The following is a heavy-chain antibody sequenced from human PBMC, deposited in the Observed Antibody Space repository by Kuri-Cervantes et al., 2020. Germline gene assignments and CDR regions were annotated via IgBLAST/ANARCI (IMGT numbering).Heavy chain of an antibody. V-gene: IGHV5-51*01. CDR3: ARHEGQLATPGDY. Sequence: GEVLKISWKGSGYSFTRYWIGLVRQMPGKGLEGMGIIYPGDSDTRYSPSFQGQVTIPADKSIRTAYLPWSSLKASDTAMYYCARHEGQLATPGDYWGQGTLGTVSS. D-gene: IGHD6-6*01. CDR1: GYSFTRYW. CDR2: IYPGDSDT. J-gene: IGHJ4*02.